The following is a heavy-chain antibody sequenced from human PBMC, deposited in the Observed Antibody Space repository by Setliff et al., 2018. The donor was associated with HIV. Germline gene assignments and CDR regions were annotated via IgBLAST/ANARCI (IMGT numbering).Heavy chain of an antibody. CDR3: ATHASTVQDAMDV. D-gene: IGHD4-4*01. V-gene: IGHV4-34*01. J-gene: IGHJ6*02. CDR1: GGSFSNYY. Sequence: SETLSLTCTVYGGSFSNYYTNWIRQPPGKGLEWIGELSPSGTTRSNPSLQSRVTISLDTSNNQFSLKLTSVTAADTAMYYCATHASTVQDAMDVWGQGTTVTVSS. CDR2: LSPSGTT.